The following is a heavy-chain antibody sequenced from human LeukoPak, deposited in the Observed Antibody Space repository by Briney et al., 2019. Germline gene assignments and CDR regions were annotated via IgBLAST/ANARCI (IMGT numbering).Heavy chain of an antibody. D-gene: IGHD3-22*01. CDR2: INGRGVST. CDR3: AREAYYDCSGSLDY. J-gene: IGHJ4*02. CDR1: GFTFSTYA. Sequence: GGSLRLSCAASGFTFSTYAMSWVRQAPGKGLEWVSCINGRGVSTYYADSVKGRFTISRDNSKNTLYLHMSSLRADDTAIYYCAREAYYDCSGSLDYWGQGTLVTVSS. V-gene: IGHV3-23*01.